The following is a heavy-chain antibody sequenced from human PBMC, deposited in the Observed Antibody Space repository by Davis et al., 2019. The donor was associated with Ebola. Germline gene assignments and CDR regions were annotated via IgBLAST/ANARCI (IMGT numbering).Heavy chain of an antibody. D-gene: IGHD2-2*01. J-gene: IGHJ6*02. CDR1: GFTFSSHG. V-gene: IGHV3-33*01. CDR2: IWYDGSNK. CDR3: ARDGTLGYCDSTSCPASV. Sequence: GESPNISCAASGFTFSSHGMHWVRQAPGKGLEWVAVIWYDGSNKYYADSVKGRFTISRDNSKNTLYLQMNSLRAEDTAVYYCARDGTLGYCDSTSCPASVWGQGTSVTVSS.